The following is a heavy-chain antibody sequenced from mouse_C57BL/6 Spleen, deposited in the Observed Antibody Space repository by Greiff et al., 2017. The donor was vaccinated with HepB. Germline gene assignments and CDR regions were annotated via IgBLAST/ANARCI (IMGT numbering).Heavy chain of an antibody. CDR2: INPNNGGT. D-gene: IGHD1-1*01. CDR1: GYTFTDYY. V-gene: IGHV1-26*01. Sequence: EVQLQQSGPELVKPGASVKISCKASGYTFTDYYMNWVKQSHGKSLEWIGDINPNNGGTSYNQKFKGKATLTVDKSSSTDYMELRSLTSVDSAVYYCARDYCSSLLDYWGQGTTLTVSS. J-gene: IGHJ2*01. CDR3: ARDYCSSLLDY.